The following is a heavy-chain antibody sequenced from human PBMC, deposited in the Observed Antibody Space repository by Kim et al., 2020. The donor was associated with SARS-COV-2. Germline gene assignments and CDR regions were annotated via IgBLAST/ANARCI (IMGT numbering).Heavy chain of an antibody. J-gene: IGHJ5*02. V-gene: IGHV3-33*08. D-gene: IGHD3-22*01. CDR1: GFTFSSYG. CDR2: IWYDGSNK. CDR3: ARGSYDSSGYPNDNWFDP. Sequence: GGSLRLSCAASGFTFSSYGMHWVRQAPGKGLEWVAVIWYDGSNKYYADSVKGRFTISRDNSKNTLYLQMNSLRAEDTAVYYCARGSYDSSGYPNDNWFDPWGQGTLVTVSS.